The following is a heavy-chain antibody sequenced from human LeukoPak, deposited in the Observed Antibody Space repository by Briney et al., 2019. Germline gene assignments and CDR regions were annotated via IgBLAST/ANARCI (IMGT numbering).Heavy chain of an antibody. V-gene: IGHV1-46*01. CDR2: INPSGGST. D-gene: IGHD5-12*01. J-gene: IGHJ4*02. CDR1: GYTFTSYY. CDR3: ARDPTNTSGYYAYFDY. Sequence: ASVKVSCKSSGYTFTSYYMHWVRQAPGRGLEWMGVINPSGGSTSYAQKFQGRVTMTRDTSTSTVYMELSSLRSEDTAVYYCARDPTNTSGYYAYFDYWGQGTLVTVSS.